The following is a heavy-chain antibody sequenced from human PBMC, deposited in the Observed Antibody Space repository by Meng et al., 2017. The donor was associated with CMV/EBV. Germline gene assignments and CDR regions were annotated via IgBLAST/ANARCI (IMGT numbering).Heavy chain of an antibody. Sequence: ASVKVSCKASGYTFTTYDINWVRQATGQGPEWMGWMNPNSGNTCYAQKFQGRVTMTRVTSISTAYMDLSSLTSDDTAVYYCARTRIEVEPDGTKIKYCNYGMDVWGQGTTVTVSS. V-gene: IGHV1-8*01. J-gene: IGHJ6*02. CDR2: MNPNSGNT. CDR3: ARTRIEVEPDGTKIKYCNYGMDV. D-gene: IGHD2-15*01. CDR1: GYTFTTYD.